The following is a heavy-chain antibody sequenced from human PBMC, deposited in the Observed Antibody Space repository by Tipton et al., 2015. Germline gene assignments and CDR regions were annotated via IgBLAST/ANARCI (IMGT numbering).Heavy chain of an antibody. CDR2: INHGGSS. D-gene: IGHD3-10*01. V-gene: IGHV4-61*08. CDR1: GASLNSGGYY. CDR3: ARAGGRSGSFY. Sequence: TLSLTCTVSGASLNSGGYYWSWIRQTPGKGLEWIGEINHGGSSNYKTSLNSRVSVSVDTSKNQFSLRVSSVTAADTAVYYCARAGGRSGSFYWGQGTLVTVSS. J-gene: IGHJ4*02.